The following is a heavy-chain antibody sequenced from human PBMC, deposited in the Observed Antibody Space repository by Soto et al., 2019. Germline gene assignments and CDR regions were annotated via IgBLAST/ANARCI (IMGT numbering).Heavy chain of an antibody. V-gene: IGHV3-21*01. CDR3: ARALSGGNYNYHGLDV. CDR1: GFTFSDFD. J-gene: IGHJ6*01. D-gene: IGHD1-26*01. CDR2: ITSNSVYV. Sequence: EVQLVESGGGLVKPGGSLRLSCAVSGFTFSDFDMSWVRQAPGKGLEWVSSITSNSVYVYYADSLKGRFTISRDNAKSSLYLQMNSLRADDTAVYYCARALSGGNYNYHGLDVWGQGTTVTVSS.